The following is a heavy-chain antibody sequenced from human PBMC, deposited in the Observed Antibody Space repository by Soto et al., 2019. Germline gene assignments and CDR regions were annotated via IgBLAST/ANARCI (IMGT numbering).Heavy chain of an antibody. D-gene: IGHD3-22*01. V-gene: IGHV4-61*01. CDR2: IYYSGST. J-gene: IGHJ4*02. CDR1: GGSVSNSSFY. Sequence: SETLSLTCAVSGGSVSNSSFYWSWIRQPPGERLEWIGNIYYSGSTNYNPSLKSRVTISVHTSKNQFSLKLTSVTAADTAVYYCARVRSSGYYGLLDYWGQGTLVTVSS. CDR3: ARVRSSGYYGLLDY.